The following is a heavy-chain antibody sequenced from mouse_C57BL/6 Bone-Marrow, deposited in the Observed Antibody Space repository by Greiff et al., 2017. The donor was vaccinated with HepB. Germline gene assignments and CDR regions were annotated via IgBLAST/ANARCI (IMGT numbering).Heavy chain of an antibody. CDR1: GFTFSDYG. J-gene: IGHJ4*01. Sequence: EVQLVESGGGLVKPGGSLKLSCAASGFTFSDYGMHWVRQAPEKGLEWVAYISSGSSTIYYADTVKGRFTISRDNAKNTLFLQMTSLRSEDTAMYYCARPYYYGSSGYAMDYWGQGTSVTVSS. V-gene: IGHV5-17*01. CDR3: ARPYYYGSSGYAMDY. CDR2: ISSGSSTI. D-gene: IGHD1-1*01.